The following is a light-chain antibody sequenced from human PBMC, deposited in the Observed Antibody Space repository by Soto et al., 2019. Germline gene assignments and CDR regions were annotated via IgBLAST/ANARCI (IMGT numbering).Light chain of an antibody. Sequence: DIQMTQSPSSLSASVGDRVTITCRASQGSSDYLAWYQQKPGKVPKLMIYAASSLQSGVPSRLSGSGSGTDFTLTISSLQSEDVGTYYCQKYNSAPWTFGQGTKVEIK. V-gene: IGKV1-27*01. CDR2: AAS. CDR3: QKYNSAPWT. J-gene: IGKJ1*01. CDR1: QGSSDY.